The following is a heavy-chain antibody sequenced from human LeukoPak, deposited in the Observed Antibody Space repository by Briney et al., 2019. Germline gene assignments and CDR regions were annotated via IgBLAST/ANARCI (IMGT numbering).Heavy chain of an antibody. CDR1: GFTFSSYA. V-gene: IGHV3-30*04. D-gene: IGHD6-6*01. CDR3: AAPDY. CDR2: ISYDGSNK. J-gene: IGHJ4*02. Sequence: GGSLRLSCAASGFTFSSYAMHWVRQAPGKGLEWVAVISYDGSNKYYADSVKGRFTISRDNAKNSLYLQMNSLRAEDTAVYYCAAPDYWGQGTLVTVSS.